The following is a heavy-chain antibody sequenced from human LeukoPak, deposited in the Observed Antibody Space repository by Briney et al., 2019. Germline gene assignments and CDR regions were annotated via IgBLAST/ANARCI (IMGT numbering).Heavy chain of an antibody. CDR1: GFTFSSSA. J-gene: IGHJ4*02. CDR2: ISGSGGST. CDR3: AKSSDGSGSSLDY. Sequence: GGSLRLSCAASGFTFSSSAMSWVRQVPGKGLEWVSAISGSGGSTYYADSVKGRFTISRDNSKNTLYLQMNSLRAEDTAVYYCAKSSDGSGSSLDYWGQGTLVTVSS. D-gene: IGHD3-10*01. V-gene: IGHV3-23*01.